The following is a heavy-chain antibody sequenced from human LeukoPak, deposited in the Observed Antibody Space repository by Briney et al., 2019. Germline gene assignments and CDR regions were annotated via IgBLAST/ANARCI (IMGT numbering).Heavy chain of an antibody. CDR3: VRDGLNWNYDY. Sequence: ASVKVSCKTSGYTFTGYYMHWVRQAPGQGLEWMGWTSPTSGDTRYAQKFQGRAAMTRDTSISTAYMELSRLRSDDTAVYYCVRDGLNWNYDYWGQGTLVAVSS. D-gene: IGHD1-7*01. CDR2: TSPTSGDT. CDR1: GYTFTGYY. J-gene: IGHJ4*02. V-gene: IGHV1-2*02.